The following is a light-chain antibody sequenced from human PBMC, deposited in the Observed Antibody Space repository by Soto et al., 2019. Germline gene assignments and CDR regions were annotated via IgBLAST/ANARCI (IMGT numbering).Light chain of an antibody. CDR1: QSVSSNY. CDR2: DAS. CDR3: YQFGRAPLT. V-gene: IGKV3-20*01. J-gene: IGKJ4*01. Sequence: EIVLTHSPGILSLSPGERATLSCRASQSVSSNYLVWFQQKPGQAPRLVIYDASTRATGIPDRFSGSGSGTDFTLTISGLEPEDFAVYYCYQFGRAPLTFGGGTKVEIK.